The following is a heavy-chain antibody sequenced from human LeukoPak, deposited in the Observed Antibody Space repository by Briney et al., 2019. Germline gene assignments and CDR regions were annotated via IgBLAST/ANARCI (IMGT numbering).Heavy chain of an antibody. CDR3: AKELRYCSSTSCAPFDY. CDR1: GFTFSSYA. V-gene: IGHV3-23*01. CDR2: ISGSGGST. D-gene: IGHD2-2*01. J-gene: IGHJ4*02. Sequence: PGGSLRLSCAASGFTFSSYAMSWVRQAPGKGLEWVSAISGSGGSTYYADSVKGRFTISRDNSKNTLYLQMNSLRAEDTAVYYCAKELRYCSSTSCAPFDYWGQGTLVTVSS.